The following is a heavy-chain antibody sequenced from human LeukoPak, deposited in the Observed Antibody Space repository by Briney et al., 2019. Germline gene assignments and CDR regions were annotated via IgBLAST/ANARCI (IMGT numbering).Heavy chain of an antibody. CDR1: GYSFSNYW. CDR2: IY. Sequence: GESLKISCKGSGYSFSNYWIGWVRQMPGKGLEWMGIIYSPSVQGQVTISADKSITTAYLQWSSLKASDTAMYYCAKLGAYSSSWYGFFDYWGQGTLVTVSS. J-gene: IGHJ4*02. CDR3: AKLGAYSSSWYGFFDY. D-gene: IGHD6-13*01. V-gene: IGHV5-51*01.